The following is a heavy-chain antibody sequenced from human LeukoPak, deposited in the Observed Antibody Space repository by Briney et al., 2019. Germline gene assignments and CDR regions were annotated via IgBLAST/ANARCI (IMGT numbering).Heavy chain of an antibody. CDR2: INPNSGGT. CDR1: GYTFTGYY. CDR3: ARDRGSYCSSTSCLDTFDI. D-gene: IGHD2-2*01. V-gene: IGHV1-2*02. J-gene: IGHJ3*02. Sequence: ASVNVSCKASGYTFTGYYMHWVRQAPGQGLEWMGWINPNSGGTNYAQKFQGRVTMTRDTSITTAYMELSRLISDDTAVYYCARDRGSYCSSTSCLDTFDIWGQGTMVTVYS.